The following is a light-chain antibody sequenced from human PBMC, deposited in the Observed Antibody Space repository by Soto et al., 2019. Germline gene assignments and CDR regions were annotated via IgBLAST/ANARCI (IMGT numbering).Light chain of an antibody. J-gene: IGKJ1*01. CDR3: QQYNFWPET. V-gene: IGKV3-15*01. CDR2: GAS. CDR1: QSVSSN. Sequence: EIEMTQSPATLSVSPGERATLSCRASQSVSSNLAWYQQKPGQAPRLLIYGASTRATGIPARFSGSGSGTEFTLTISSLQSEDFALYYCQQYNFWPETFGQGTKVDIK.